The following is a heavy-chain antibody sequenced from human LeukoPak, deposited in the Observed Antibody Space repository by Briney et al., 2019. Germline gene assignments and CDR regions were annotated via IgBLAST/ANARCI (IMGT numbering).Heavy chain of an antibody. Sequence: GGSLRLSCAASGFTFSDYYMSWIRQAPGKGLEWVSYISSSGSTIYYADSVKGRFTISRDNAKNSLYLQMNSLRAEDTAVYCCARDVGSSWLYYFDYWGQGTLVTVSS. CDR1: GFTFSDYY. CDR3: ARDVGSSWLYYFDY. V-gene: IGHV3-11*01. D-gene: IGHD6-13*01. J-gene: IGHJ4*02. CDR2: ISSSGSTI.